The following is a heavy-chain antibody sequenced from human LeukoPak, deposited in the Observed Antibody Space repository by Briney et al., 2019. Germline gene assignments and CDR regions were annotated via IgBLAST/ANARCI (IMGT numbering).Heavy chain of an antibody. D-gene: IGHD5-18*01. Sequence: PSETLSLTCTVSGGSISSYYWSWIRQPPGKGLEWIGYIYYSGSTNYNPSLKSRVTISVDTSKNQFSLKLSSVTAADTAVYYCARDRTATNAFDIWGQGTMVTVSS. CDR1: GGSISSYY. J-gene: IGHJ3*02. CDR2: IYYSGST. V-gene: IGHV4-59*01. CDR3: ARDRTATNAFDI.